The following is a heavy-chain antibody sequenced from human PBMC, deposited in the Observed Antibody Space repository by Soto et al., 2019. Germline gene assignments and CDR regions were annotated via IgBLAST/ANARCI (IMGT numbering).Heavy chain of an antibody. CDR2: INHSGST. CDR1: GGSFSGYY. D-gene: IGHD6-13*01. Sequence: PSETLSLTCAVYGGSFSGYYWSWIRQPPGKGLEWIGEINHSGSTNYNPSLKSRVTISVDTSKNQFSLKLSSVTAADTAVYYCARVLAYSRRSKAGPRVNWLDPCGQGTMVTVYS. V-gene: IGHV4-34*01. J-gene: IGHJ5*02. CDR3: ARVLAYSRRSKAGPRVNWLDP.